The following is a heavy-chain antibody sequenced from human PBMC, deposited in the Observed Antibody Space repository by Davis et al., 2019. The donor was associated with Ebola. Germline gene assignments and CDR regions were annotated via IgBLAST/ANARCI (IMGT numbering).Heavy chain of an antibody. D-gene: IGHD1-26*01. CDR2: INPSGGST. J-gene: IGHJ4*02. Sequence: AASVKVSCKASGYTFTSYGVSWVRQAPGQGLEWMGIINPSGGSTSYAQKFQGRVTMTRDTSTSTVYMELSSLRSEDTAVYYCARGDPGGWELLRGPCYFDYWGQGTLVTVSS. V-gene: IGHV1-46*01. CDR1: GYTFTSYG. CDR3: ARGDPGGWELLRGPCYFDY.